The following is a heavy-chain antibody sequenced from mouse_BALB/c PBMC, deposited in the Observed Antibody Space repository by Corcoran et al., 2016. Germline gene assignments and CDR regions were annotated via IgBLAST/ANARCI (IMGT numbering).Heavy chain of an antibody. CDR3: AKSHGKPHWYFDV. D-gene: IGHD2-1*01. Sequence: EVQLQQSGPELVKPGASVKMSCKASGYTFTSYVMHWVKQKPGQGLEWIGYINPYNDGTKYNEKFKGKATLTSDKSSSTAYMELSSLTSEDSAVYYCAKSHGKPHWYFDVWGAGTTVTVSS. CDR2: INPYNDGT. V-gene: IGHV1S136*01. J-gene: IGHJ1*01. CDR1: GYTFTSYV.